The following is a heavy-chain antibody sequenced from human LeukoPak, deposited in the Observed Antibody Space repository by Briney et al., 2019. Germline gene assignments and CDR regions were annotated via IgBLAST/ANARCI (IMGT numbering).Heavy chain of an antibody. D-gene: IGHD3-10*01. V-gene: IGHV4-39*07. Sequence: PSETLSLTCTVSGGSISSSSYYWGWIRQPPGKGLEWIGSIYYSGSTYYNPSLKSRVTISVDTSKNQFSLKLSSVTAADTAVYYCAISHQRAYYYGSGSYGYWGQGTLVTVSS. CDR1: GGSISSSSYY. J-gene: IGHJ4*02. CDR3: AISHQRAYYYGSGSYGY. CDR2: IYYSGST.